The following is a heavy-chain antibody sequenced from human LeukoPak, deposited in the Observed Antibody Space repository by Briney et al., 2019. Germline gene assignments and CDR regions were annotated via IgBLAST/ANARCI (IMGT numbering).Heavy chain of an antibody. J-gene: IGHJ5*02. D-gene: IGHD6-13*01. V-gene: IGHV4-59*08. CDR3: ARHYSSSWSGWFDP. CDR1: GGSISSYY. CDR2: IYYSGST. Sequence: SETLSLTCTVSGGSISSYYWSWIRQPPGKGLEWIGYIYYSGSTNYNPSLKSRVTISVDTSKNQFSLKLSSVTAADTAVYYCARHYSSSWSGWFDPWGQGTLVTVSS.